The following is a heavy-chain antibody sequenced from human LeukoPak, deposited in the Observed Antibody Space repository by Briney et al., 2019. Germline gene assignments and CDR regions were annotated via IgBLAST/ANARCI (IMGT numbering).Heavy chain of an antibody. CDR2: ISGSGGST. CDR3: CSGGATGGY. V-gene: IGHV3-23*01. D-gene: IGHD1-26*01. Sequence: GGSLRLSCAVSGFTFITYAMSWVRQAPGKGLEWVSSISGSGGSTYYADSVRGRFTISRDNSKNTLYLQMNSLRAEDTAVYYCCSGGATGGYWGQGTLVTVSS. CDR1: GFTFITYA. J-gene: IGHJ4*02.